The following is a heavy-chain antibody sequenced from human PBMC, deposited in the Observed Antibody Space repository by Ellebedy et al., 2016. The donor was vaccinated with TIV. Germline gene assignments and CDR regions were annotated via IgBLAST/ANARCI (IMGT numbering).Heavy chain of an antibody. CDR1: GASISSYY. CDR3: ARDGAGRWDY. V-gene: IGHV4-59*12. Sequence: MPSETLSLTCTVSGASISSYYWSWIRLPPGKGLELIGYIHYNGGPNYNPSLKSRVTISVDTSKNQLSLRLSSVTAADTAVYYCARDGAGRWDYWGPGTLVTVSS. D-gene: IGHD4-23*01. J-gene: IGHJ4*02. CDR2: IHYNGGP.